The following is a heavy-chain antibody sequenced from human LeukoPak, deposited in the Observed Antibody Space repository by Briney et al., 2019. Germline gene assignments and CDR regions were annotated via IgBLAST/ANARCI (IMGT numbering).Heavy chain of an antibody. CDR2: ISSSSSYI. CDR1: GFTFTSYS. CDR3: ARGKRWYEYYFDY. Sequence: PGGSLRLSCSASGFTFTSYSMNWVRQATGKGLEWVSSISSSSSYIYYADSVKGRFTISRDNAKNSLYLQMNSLRAEDTAVYYCARGKRWYEYYFDYWGQGTLVTVSS. D-gene: IGHD6-13*01. V-gene: IGHV3-21*01. J-gene: IGHJ4*02.